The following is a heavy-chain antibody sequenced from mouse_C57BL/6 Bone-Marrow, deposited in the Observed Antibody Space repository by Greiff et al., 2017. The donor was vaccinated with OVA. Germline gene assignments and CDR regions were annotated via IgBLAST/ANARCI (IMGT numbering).Heavy chain of an antibody. CDR3: ARWNDGYHWYFDV. CDR2: ISYDGSN. Sequence: ESGPGLVKPSQSLSLTCSVTGYSITSGYYWNWIRQFPGNKLEWMGYISYDGSNNYNPSLKNRISITRDTSKNQFFLKLNSVTTEDTATYYCARWNDGYHWYFDVWGTGTTVTVSS. D-gene: IGHD2-3*01. V-gene: IGHV3-6*01. J-gene: IGHJ1*03. CDR1: GYSITSGYY.